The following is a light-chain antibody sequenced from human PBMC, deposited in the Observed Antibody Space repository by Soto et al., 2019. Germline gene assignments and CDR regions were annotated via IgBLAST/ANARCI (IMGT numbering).Light chain of an antibody. CDR2: GAS. Sequence: EIVMTQSPATLSVSPGERATLSCRASQSVSSNLAWYQQKPGQAPRLFIYGASTRATGIPARFSGNGSGTEFTLTISSLQSEDFAVYYCQQYNVWPYAFGQGTKLEIK. CDR3: QQYNVWPYA. J-gene: IGKJ2*01. V-gene: IGKV3D-15*01. CDR1: QSVSSN.